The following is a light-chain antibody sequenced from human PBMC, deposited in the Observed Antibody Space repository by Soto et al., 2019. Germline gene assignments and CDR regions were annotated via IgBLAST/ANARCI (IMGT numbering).Light chain of an antibody. V-gene: IGKV1-5*01. J-gene: IGKJ1*01. Sequence: DIQMTQSPSTLRASVGYRVTITCHASQSISTWLAWYQQIPGKAPKLLIYAASSLQGGVPSRFSGSGSGTEFTLTISGLQPGDSATYYCQQYNSYSPTFGQGTKVDIK. CDR3: QQYNSYSPT. CDR1: QSISTW. CDR2: AAS.